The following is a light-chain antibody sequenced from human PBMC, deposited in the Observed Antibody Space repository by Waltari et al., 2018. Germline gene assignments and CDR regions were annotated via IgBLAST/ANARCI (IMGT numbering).Light chain of an antibody. CDR1: RSDIGGYNY. CDR2: DVS. J-gene: IGLJ2*01. V-gene: IGLV2-14*03. Sequence: QSVLTQPASVSGSPGPSITISCTGTRSDIGGYNYVSWYQQHPGKAPKLMIYDVSRWPSGVSHRFSGSKSGNTASLTISGLQAEDEAHYYCTSYTSTNTVIFGGGTKVTVL. CDR3: TSYTSTNTVI.